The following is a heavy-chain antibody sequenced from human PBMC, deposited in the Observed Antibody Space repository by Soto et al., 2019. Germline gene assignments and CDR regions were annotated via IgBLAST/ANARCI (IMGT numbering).Heavy chain of an antibody. Sequence: SLGICSASCRFSLSIYGVAVVRQAPGKGLEWVSVISGSGDNKYYADSVKGRFTISRDNSKNTLYLQMNSLRAEDTVVYYCAKRSSSSTFDYWGQGTLVTVSS. CDR3: AKRSSSSTFDY. CDR2: ISGSGDNK. J-gene: IGHJ4*02. V-gene: IGHV3-23*01. CDR1: RFSLSIYG. D-gene: IGHD6-6*01.